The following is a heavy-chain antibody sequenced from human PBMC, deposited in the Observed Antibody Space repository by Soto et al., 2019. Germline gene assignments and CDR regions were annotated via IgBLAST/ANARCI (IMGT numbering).Heavy chain of an antibody. Sequence: ASVKVSCKASGYTFTGYYMHWVRQAPGQGLEWMGWINPNSGGTNYAQKFQGWVTMTRDTSLSTAYMELTRLRSDETAVYYCARGVGYMEHDAFDIWGQESMV. J-gene: IGHJ3*02. CDR3: ARGVGYMEHDAFDI. CDR1: GYTFTGYY. D-gene: IGHD5-18*01. CDR2: INPNSGGT. V-gene: IGHV1-2*04.